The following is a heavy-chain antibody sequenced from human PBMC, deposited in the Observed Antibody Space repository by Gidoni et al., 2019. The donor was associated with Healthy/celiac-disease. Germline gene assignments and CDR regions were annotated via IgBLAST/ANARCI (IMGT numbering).Heavy chain of an antibody. CDR3: ARDSIAARGFDY. J-gene: IGHJ4*02. CDR2: IYTSGST. Sequence: QVQLQESGPGLVKPSQTLSLTCTVSGGSISSGSYYWSWIRQPAGKGLEWIGRIYTSGSTNYNPSLKSRVTISVDTSKNQFSLKLSSVTAADTAVYYCARDSIAARGFDYWGQGTLVTVSS. V-gene: IGHV4-61*02. D-gene: IGHD6-6*01. CDR1: GGSISSGSYY.